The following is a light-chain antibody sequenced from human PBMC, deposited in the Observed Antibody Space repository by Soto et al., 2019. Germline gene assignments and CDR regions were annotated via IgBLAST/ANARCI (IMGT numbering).Light chain of an antibody. Sequence: QSALTQPASVSGSPGQSITISCTGTSSDVGGYNYVSWYQQHPGKAPKLMIYEVSTRPSGVSNRFSGSKSGNTASLPISGLQAEDEADYYCSSYTSSSTLVFGTGTKVTVL. V-gene: IGLV2-14*01. CDR1: SSDVGGYNY. CDR2: EVS. J-gene: IGLJ1*01. CDR3: SSYTSSSTLV.